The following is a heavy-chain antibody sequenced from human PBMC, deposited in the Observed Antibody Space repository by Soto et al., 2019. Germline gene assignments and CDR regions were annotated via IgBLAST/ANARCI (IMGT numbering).Heavy chain of an antibody. J-gene: IGHJ4*02. CDR2: ISSNGGST. CDR1: GFTFSSYA. V-gene: IGHV3-64D*08. D-gene: IGHD5-18*01. Sequence: PGGSLRLSCSASGFTFSSYAMHWVRQAPGKGLEYVSAISSNGGSTYYADSVKGRFTISRDNSKNTLYLQMSSLRAEDTAVYYCVKKRGYSYGYYFDYWGQGTLVTVSS. CDR3: VKKRGYSYGYYFDY.